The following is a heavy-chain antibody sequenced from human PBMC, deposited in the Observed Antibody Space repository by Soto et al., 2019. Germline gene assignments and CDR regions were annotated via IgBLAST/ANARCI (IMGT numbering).Heavy chain of an antibody. Sequence: QVQLQESGPGLVKPSQTLSLTCTVSAGSISSGGYYWGWIPQHPGKGLEWIGYIYYSGSNYYNPSLTTGVTTSVDASKNQFSPKLSSVTAGDTAAYYWSRSPEATATACDSWGQGTLVTVSS. V-gene: IGHV4-31*03. CDR3: SRSPEATATACDS. D-gene: IGHD5-12*01. J-gene: IGHJ4*02. CDR1: AGSISSGGYY. CDR2: IYYSGSN.